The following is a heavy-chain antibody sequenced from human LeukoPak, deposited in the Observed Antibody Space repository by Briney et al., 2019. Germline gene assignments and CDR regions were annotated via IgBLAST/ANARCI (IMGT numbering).Heavy chain of an antibody. CDR3: ARGGSDSSGYSSRYYYYGMDV. CDR1: GGSISSYY. Sequence: SETLSLTCTVSGGSISSYYWSWIRQPPGKGLEWIGEINHSGSTNYNPSLKSRVTISVDTSKNQFSLKLSSVTAADTAVYYCARGGSDSSGYSSRYYYYGMDVWGQGTTVTVSS. V-gene: IGHV4-34*01. D-gene: IGHD3-22*01. J-gene: IGHJ6*02. CDR2: INHSGST.